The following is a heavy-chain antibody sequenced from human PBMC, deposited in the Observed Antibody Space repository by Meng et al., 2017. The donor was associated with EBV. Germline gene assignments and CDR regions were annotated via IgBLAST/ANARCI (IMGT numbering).Heavy chain of an antibody. Sequence: VEQVQSCGEGKRPGASLKVSCNASGYSFRNYSINWMGQDARRRREGMRWINTYIGKAAIDEGMTGRFVFFFDTPVTTAHLQIRGLKTEDSAVYYCARGVEENGSHYPFNSWGQGTLVTVSS. J-gene: IGHJ4*02. CDR2: INTYIGKA. CDR1: GYSFRNYS. V-gene: IGHV7-4-1*01. D-gene: IGHD1-1*01. CDR3: ARGVEENGSHYPFNS.